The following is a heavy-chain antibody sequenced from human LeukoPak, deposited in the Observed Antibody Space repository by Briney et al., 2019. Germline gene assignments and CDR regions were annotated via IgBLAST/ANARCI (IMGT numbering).Heavy chain of an antibody. V-gene: IGHV1-18*01. Sequence: GASVKVSCKASGYTFTSYGISWVRQAPGQGLEWMGWISAYNGNTNYAQKLQGRVTMTTDTSTSTAYLQWSSLKASDTAMYYCARHSRAGSTWTHFDYWGRGTLVTVSS. CDR1: GYTFTSYG. CDR3: ARHSRAGSTWTHFDY. CDR2: ISAYNGNT. D-gene: IGHD3/OR15-3a*01. J-gene: IGHJ4*02.